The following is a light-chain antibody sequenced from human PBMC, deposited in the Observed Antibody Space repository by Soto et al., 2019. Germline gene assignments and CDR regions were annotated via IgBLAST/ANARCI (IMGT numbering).Light chain of an antibody. CDR1: SIDVGSYNL. CDR2: EAT. V-gene: IGLV2-23*01. J-gene: IGLJ2*01. Sequence: QSALTQPASVSGSPGQSITISCTGTSIDVGSYNLVSWYQQHPGKAPKLMIYEATKRPSGVSDRCSGSKSGNTASLTISGLQDEDEAEYYCSSYAGYRPSVVFGGGTKLTVL. CDR3: SSYAGYRPSVV.